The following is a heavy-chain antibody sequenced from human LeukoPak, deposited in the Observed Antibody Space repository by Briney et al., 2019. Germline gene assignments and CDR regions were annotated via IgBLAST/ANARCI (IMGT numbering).Heavy chain of an antibody. CDR2: ISAYNGNT. V-gene: IGHV1-18*01. Sequence: ASVKVSCKASGYTFTSYGISWVRQAPGQGLEWMGWISAYNGNTNCAQKLQGRVTMTADTSTSTAYMELRSLRSDDTAVYYCARVPGRLMVRGVITQPLFDYWGQGTLVTVSS. CDR3: ARVPGRLMVRGVITQPLFDY. J-gene: IGHJ4*02. CDR1: GYTFTSYG. D-gene: IGHD3-10*01.